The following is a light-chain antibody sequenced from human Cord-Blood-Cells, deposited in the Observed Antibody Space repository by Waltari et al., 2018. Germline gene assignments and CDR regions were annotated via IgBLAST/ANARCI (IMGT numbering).Light chain of an antibody. J-gene: IGLJ3*02. CDR3: SSYTSSSTWV. CDR2: DVS. Sequence: QSALTQPASVSGSPGQPITISCTGTSSDVGGYNYVSWYQQHPGKAPKLIIYDVSNRPSGGSNRFSCSKSGNTASLTISGLQAEDEADYYCSSYTSSSTWVFGGGTKLTVL. CDR1: SSDVGGYNY. V-gene: IGLV2-14*01.